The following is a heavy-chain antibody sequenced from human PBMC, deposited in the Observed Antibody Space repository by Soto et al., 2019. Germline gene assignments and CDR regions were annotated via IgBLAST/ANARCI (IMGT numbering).Heavy chain of an antibody. CDR1: GFTFNSFG. CDR3: ARVYEYYFDY. CDR2: ISYDGSNK. V-gene: IGHV3-30*03. D-gene: IGHD3-16*01. Sequence: GGSLRLSCAASGFTFNSFGIHWVRQAPGKGLEWVALISYDGSNKYHADSVKGRFTISRDNSKNTLYLQMNSLRAEDTAVYYCARVYEYYFDYWGQGTLVTVSS. J-gene: IGHJ4*02.